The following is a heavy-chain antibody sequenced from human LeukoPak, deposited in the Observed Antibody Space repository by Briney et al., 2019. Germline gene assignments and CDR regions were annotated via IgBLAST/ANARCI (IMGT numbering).Heavy chain of an antibody. CDR2: VYSTWGT. CDR1: GGSINSDF. D-gene: IGHD6-19*01. V-gene: IGHV4-59*01. Sequence: SETLSLTCTVSGGSINSDFWSWIRQPPGKGLEWIGHVYSTWGTNYNPPLSSRVSISIDTSKNQFSLKLTSVNAADTAVYYCAKVGAVADTQGMGYFDYWGQGTLVTVSS. J-gene: IGHJ4*02. CDR3: AKVGAVADTQGMGYFDY.